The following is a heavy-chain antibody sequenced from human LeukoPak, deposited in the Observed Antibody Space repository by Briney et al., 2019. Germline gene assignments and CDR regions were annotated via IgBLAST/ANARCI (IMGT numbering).Heavy chain of an antibody. CDR1: EYSFTSYW. CDR2: IYAGDSDT. V-gene: IGHV5-51*01. CDR3: ARQSGSYYSPLDY. D-gene: IGHD1-26*01. Sequence: GESLKISCKGSEYSFTSYWIAWLRQMPGKGPEWMGIIYAGDSDTRYSPSFQGQVTISADKSINTAYLQWSSLKASDTAMYYCARQSGSYYSPLDYWGQGALVTVSS. J-gene: IGHJ4*02.